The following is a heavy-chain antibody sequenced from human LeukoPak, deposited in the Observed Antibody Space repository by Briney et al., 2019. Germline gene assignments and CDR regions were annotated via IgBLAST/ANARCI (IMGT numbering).Heavy chain of an antibody. Sequence: KPGGSLRLSCVASGFTFSDYHMSWIRQAPGKGLEWVSYISSSSSYTNYADSVKGRFTISRGSAKNSLYLQMNSLRAEDTAVYYCARSTLYDILTEYYFDYWGQGTLVTVSS. J-gene: IGHJ4*02. D-gene: IGHD3-9*01. V-gene: IGHV3-11*03. CDR3: ARSTLYDILTEYYFDY. CDR2: ISSSSSYT. CDR1: GFTFSDYH.